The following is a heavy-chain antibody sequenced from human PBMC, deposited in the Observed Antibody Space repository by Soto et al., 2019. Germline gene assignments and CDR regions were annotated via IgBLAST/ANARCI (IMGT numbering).Heavy chain of an antibody. V-gene: IGHV1-18*01. D-gene: IGHD6-13*01. Sequence: ASVKVSCKASGYTFTSYGISWVRQAPGQGLEWMGWISAYNGNTNYAQKLQGRVTMTTDTSTSTAYMELRSLRSDYTAVYYCARNIAAAGTGAFDIWGQGTMVTVSS. CDR1: GYTFTSYG. CDR3: ARNIAAAGTGAFDI. J-gene: IGHJ3*02. CDR2: ISAYNGNT.